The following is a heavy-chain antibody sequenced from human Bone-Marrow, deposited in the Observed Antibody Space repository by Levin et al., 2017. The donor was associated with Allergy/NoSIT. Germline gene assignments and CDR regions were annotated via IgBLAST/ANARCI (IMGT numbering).Heavy chain of an antibody. CDR3: ARGSYCAGDCYPSPGAFDI. Sequence: GGSLRLSCVASGFSFNSYDIHWVRLPTGKGLEWVSGIGSSGDTYYPDSVKGRFTISRENAKNSLYLHMDNLRAGDTAVYYCARGSYCAGDCYPSPGAFDIWGQGTMVTVSS. V-gene: IGHV3-13*01. D-gene: IGHD2-21*02. CDR2: IGSSGDT. J-gene: IGHJ3*02. CDR1: GFSFNSYD.